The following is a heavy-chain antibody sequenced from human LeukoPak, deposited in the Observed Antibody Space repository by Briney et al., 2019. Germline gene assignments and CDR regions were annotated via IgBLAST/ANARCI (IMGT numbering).Heavy chain of an antibody. CDR2: IIPIFGTA. J-gene: IGHJ4*02. CDR1: GGTFSSYA. D-gene: IGHD3-3*01. Sequence: ASVKVSCKASGGTFSSYAIGWVRQAPGQGLEWMGGIIPIFGTANYAQKFQGRVTITADESTSTAYMELSSLRSEDTAVYYCARDVGDYDFWSGSISDGYRLDYWGQGTLVTVSS. CDR3: ARDVGDYDFWSGSISDGYRLDY. V-gene: IGHV1-69*13.